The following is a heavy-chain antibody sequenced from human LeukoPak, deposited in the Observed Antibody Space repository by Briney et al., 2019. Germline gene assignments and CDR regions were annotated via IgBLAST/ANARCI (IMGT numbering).Heavy chain of an antibody. Sequence: GGSLRLSCAASGFTFRSYSMHWVRQAPGKGLEWVSYISSTSSTIYYADSVKGRFTISRDNAKNSLYLQMNSLRDEDTAVYYCAKDSSSSNYYYGMDVWGQGTTVTVSS. J-gene: IGHJ6*02. CDR2: ISSTSSTI. D-gene: IGHD6-6*01. CDR3: AKDSSSSNYYYGMDV. CDR1: GFTFRSYS. V-gene: IGHV3-48*02.